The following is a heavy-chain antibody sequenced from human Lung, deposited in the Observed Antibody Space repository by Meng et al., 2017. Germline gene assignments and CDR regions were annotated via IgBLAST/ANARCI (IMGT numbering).Heavy chain of an antibody. D-gene: IGHD4-11*01. V-gene: IGHV4-34*01. CDR1: GGSFSDYY. Sequence: VPLHSWRPGLLKPPETLSLTCVVSGGSFSDYYWSWIRQPPGKGLEWIGEINHSGSTNYNPSLESRATISVDTSQNNLSLKLSSVTAADSAVYYCARGPTTMAHDFDYWGQGTLVTVSS. CDR3: ARGPTTMAHDFDY. J-gene: IGHJ4*02. CDR2: INHSGST.